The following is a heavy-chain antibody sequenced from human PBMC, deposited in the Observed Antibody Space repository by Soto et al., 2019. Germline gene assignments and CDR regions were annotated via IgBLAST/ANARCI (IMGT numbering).Heavy chain of an antibody. D-gene: IGHD6-19*01. CDR1: GGSLSSYY. J-gene: IGHJ6*02. CDR3: ARDTWDSSGWDSYGMDV. V-gene: IGHV4-4*07. CDR2: IYTSGST. Sequence: PSNTVSVNSVDSGGSLSSYYWSWIRQPAGKGLEWIGRIYTSGSTNYNPSLKSRVTMSVDTSKNQFSLKLSSVTAADTAVYYCARDTWDSSGWDSYGMDVWGQGTTVTLSS.